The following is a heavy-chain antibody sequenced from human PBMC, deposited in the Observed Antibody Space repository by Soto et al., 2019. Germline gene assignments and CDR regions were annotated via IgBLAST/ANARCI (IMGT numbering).Heavy chain of an antibody. Sequence: EASVKVSCKASGYTFTGYYMHWVRQAPGQGLEWMGWINPSSGGTNYAQKFQGRVTMTRDTSISTAYMELSRLRSDDTAVYYCAREASSSGYYYVDYWGQGTLVTVSS. D-gene: IGHD3-22*01. CDR1: GYTFTGYY. CDR3: AREASSSGYYYVDY. J-gene: IGHJ4*02. V-gene: IGHV1-2*02. CDR2: INPSSGGT.